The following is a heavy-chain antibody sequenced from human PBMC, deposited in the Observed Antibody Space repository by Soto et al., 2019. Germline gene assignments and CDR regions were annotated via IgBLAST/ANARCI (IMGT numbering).Heavy chain of an antibody. D-gene: IGHD3-22*01. CDR3: ARDFHYFDTSGYYFFDQ. CDR1: GFTFINYW. V-gene: IGHV3-7*03. CDR2: INQDGSEI. J-gene: IGHJ4*02. Sequence: WGSLRLSCAASGFTFINYWMSCVRHAPGKGLEWVANINQDGSEIYYVDSVKGRFTISRDNAKNSLSLQMNSLRAEDTAVYFCARDFHYFDTSGYYFFDQWGQGTLVTVSS.